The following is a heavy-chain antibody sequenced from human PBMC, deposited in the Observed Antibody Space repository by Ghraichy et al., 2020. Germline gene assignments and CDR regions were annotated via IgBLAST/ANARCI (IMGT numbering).Heavy chain of an antibody. J-gene: IGHJ4*02. CDR1: GFTFSSYS. CDR2: ISSSSSYI. Sequence: GESLNISCAASGFTFSSYSMNWVRQAQGKGLEWVSSISSSSSYIYYADSVKGRFTISRDNAKNSLYLQMNSLRAEDTAVYYCARGLPSTSPFDYWGQGTLVTVSS. D-gene: IGHD2-2*01. V-gene: IGHV3-21*01. CDR3: ARGLPSTSPFDY.